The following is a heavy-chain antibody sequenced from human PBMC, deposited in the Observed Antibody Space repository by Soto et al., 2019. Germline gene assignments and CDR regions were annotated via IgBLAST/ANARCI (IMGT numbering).Heavy chain of an antibody. Sequence: SETLSLTCTVSGGSISSYYWSWIRQPPGKGLEWIGYIYYSGSTNYNPSLKSRVTISVDTSKNQFSLKLSSVTAADTAVYYCARVSGTTANSGMYVWGLANTVTVSS. CDR1: GGSISSYY. CDR2: IYYSGST. J-gene: IGHJ6*02. D-gene: IGHD1-1*01. V-gene: IGHV4-59*01. CDR3: ARVSGTTANSGMYV.